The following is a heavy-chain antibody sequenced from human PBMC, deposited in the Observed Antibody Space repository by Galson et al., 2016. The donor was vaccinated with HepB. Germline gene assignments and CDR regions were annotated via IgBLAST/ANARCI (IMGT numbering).Heavy chain of an antibody. CDR1: GFTLSSHS. V-gene: IGHV3-21*01. J-gene: IGHJ4*02. Sequence: SLRLSCAASGFTLSSHSMNWVRQAPGKGLEWVSSISSHSTYIYYADSMKGRFTISRDNAKNSLFLQMNSLRADDTAMYYCARGAGMAAPDTFWGQGTLVTVSS. D-gene: IGHD6-13*01. CDR2: ISSHSTYI. CDR3: ARGAGMAAPDTF.